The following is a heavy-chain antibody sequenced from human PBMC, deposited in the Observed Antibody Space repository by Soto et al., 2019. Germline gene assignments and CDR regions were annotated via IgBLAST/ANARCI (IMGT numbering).Heavy chain of an antibody. CDR3: ARGAAGEVNWFDP. D-gene: IGHD6-25*01. CDR1: GGSMSSGGYS. J-gene: IGHJ5*02. Sequence: PSXTLSLTCAVSGGSMSSGGYSWSWIRQPPGKGLEWIGYIYHSGSTYYNPSLKSRVTISVDRSKNQFSLKLSSVTAADTAVYYCARGAAGEVNWFDPWGQGTLVTVSS. V-gene: IGHV4-30-2*01. CDR2: IYHSGST.